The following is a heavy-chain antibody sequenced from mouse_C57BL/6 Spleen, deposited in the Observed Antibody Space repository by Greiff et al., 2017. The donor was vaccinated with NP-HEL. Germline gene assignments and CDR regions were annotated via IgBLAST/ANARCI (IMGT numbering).Heavy chain of an antibody. D-gene: IGHD2-2*01. CDR3: AKQRSTMVTTDWYFDV. Sequence: VKLMESGPGLVAPSQSLSITCTVSGFSLTSYGVDWVRQPPGKGLEWLGVIWGGGSTNYNSAPMSRLSISKDNSKSQVFLKMNSLQTDHTAMYYYAKQRSTMVTTDWYFDVWGTGTTVTVSS. V-gene: IGHV2-9*01. CDR1: GFSLTSYG. J-gene: IGHJ1*03. CDR2: IWGGGST.